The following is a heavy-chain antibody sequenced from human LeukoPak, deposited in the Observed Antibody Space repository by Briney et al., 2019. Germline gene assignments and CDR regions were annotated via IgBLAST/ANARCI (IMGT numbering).Heavy chain of an antibody. D-gene: IGHD6-19*01. J-gene: IGHJ4*02. V-gene: IGHV1-46*01. CDR3: ARDGVAGVYYLDY. Sequence: ASVKVSCKASGYTFTSYYMHWVRQAPGQGLEWMGIINPSGGSTNYAQKFQGRVTMTRDMSTSTVYMELSSLRSEDTAVYYCARDGVAGVYYLDYWGQGTLVTVSS. CDR2: INPSGGST. CDR1: GYTFTSYY.